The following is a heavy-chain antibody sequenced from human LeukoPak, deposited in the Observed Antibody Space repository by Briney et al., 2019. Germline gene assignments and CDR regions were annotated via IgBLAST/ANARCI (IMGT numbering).Heavy chain of an antibody. CDR2: ISSSSSTI. CDR1: GFTFSSYS. V-gene: IGHV3-48*01. CDR3: ARDRKGALLWFGISRWYFDL. Sequence: PGGSLRLSCAAAGFTFSSYSMNWVRQARGKGLEWVSYISSSSSTIDYADSVKGRFTISRDNAKNSLYLQMNSLRAEDTAVYYCARDRKGALLWFGISRWYFDLWGRGTLVTVSS. J-gene: IGHJ2*01. D-gene: IGHD3-10*01.